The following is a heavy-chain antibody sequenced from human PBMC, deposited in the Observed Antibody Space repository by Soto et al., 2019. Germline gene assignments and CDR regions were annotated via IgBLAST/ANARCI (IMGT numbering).Heavy chain of an antibody. CDR1: GFTFSSYG. D-gene: IGHD2-8*01. Sequence: QVQLVESGGGVVQPGRSLRLSCAASGFTFSSYGMHWVRQAPGKGLEWVAVIWYDGSNKYYADSVKGRFTISRDNSKNTQYLQMNSLRAEDTAVYYCALRGYCTNGVCPNRYYYYGMDVWGQGTTVTVS. J-gene: IGHJ6*02. CDR2: IWYDGSNK. CDR3: ALRGYCTNGVCPNRYYYYGMDV. V-gene: IGHV3-33*01.